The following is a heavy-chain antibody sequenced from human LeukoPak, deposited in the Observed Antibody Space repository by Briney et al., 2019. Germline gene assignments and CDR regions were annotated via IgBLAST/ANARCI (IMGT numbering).Heavy chain of an antibody. CDR3: ARSRAGVTGWDYSDY. J-gene: IGHJ4*02. CDR1: GFTFNSYG. CDR2: ITSGSTYI. Sequence: GSLRLSCAASGFTFNSYGMNWVRQAPGKGLEWVSSITSGSTYIYYADSVRGRFTISRDNAKNSLYLQMNSLRAEDTAAYYCARSRAGVTGWDYSDYWGQGTLVTVSS. D-gene: IGHD3-10*01. V-gene: IGHV3-21*01.